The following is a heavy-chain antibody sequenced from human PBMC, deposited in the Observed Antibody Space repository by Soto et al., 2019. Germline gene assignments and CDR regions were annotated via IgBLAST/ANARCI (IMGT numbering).Heavy chain of an antibody. CDR3: ARVAADGHTFAY. J-gene: IGHJ4*02. CDR1: GFTFSSYS. V-gene: IGHV3-21*01. CDR2: ISSSSSYI. D-gene: IGHD6-13*01. Sequence: EVQLVESGGGLVKPGGSLRLSCAASGFTFSSYSMNWVRQAPGKGLEWVSSISSSSSYIYYADSVKGRFTISRDNGKNSLYLQMNILRSEETAVYYVARVAADGHTFAYWGRGTLVIVFS.